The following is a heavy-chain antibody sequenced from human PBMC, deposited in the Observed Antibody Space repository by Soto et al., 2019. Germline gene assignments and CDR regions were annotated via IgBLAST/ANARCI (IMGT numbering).Heavy chain of an antibody. V-gene: IGHV4-59*08. CDR3: ARLTAAAGTAEGWFDP. CDR1: GGSISSYY. J-gene: IGHJ5*02. CDR2: IYYSGST. Sequence: SETLSLTCTVSGGSISSYYWSLIRQPPGKGLEWIGYIYYSGSTNYNPSLKSRVTISVDTSKNQFSLKLSSVTAADTAVYYCARLTAAAGTAEGWFDPWGQGTLVTVSS. D-gene: IGHD6-13*01.